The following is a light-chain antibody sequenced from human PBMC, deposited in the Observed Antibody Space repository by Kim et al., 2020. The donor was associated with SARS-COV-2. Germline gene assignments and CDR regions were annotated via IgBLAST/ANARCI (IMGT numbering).Light chain of an antibody. CDR1: KLGDKY. CDR2: QDS. CDR3: QAWDRTTVV. J-gene: IGLJ2*01. V-gene: IGLV3-1*01. Sequence: SYELTQPPSVSVSPGQTASITCSGDKLGDKYACWYQQKPGQSPVLVIYQDSKRPSGIPERFSGSNFGNTATLTISGTQAMDEADYYCQAWDRTTVVFGGGTQLTVL.